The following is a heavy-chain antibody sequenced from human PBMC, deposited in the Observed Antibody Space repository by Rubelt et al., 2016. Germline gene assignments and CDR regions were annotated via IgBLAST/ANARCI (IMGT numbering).Heavy chain of an antibody. Sequence: QVQLQQWGAGLLKPSETLSLTCTVSGGSISSSSYYWGWIRQPPGKGLEWIGSIYYSGSTYYNPSLKSRGTLSLYACRNQYSLHLSSLPSADTAVYYCARRNGYSSGRYSIRCASDIWGQGTMVTVSS. V-gene: IGHV4-39*01. CDR1: GGSISSSSYY. CDR3: ARRNGYSSGRYSIRCASDI. CDR2: IYYSGST. D-gene: IGHD6-19*01. J-gene: IGHJ3*02.